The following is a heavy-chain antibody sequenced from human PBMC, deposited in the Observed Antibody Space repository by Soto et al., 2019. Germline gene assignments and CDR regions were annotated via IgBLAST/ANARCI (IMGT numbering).Heavy chain of an antibody. CDR3: AHRLALRSTWNYGAFEF. CDR1: GFSLTTYGVG. CDR2: TYWDDDN. J-gene: IGHJ4*03. V-gene: IGHV2-5*02. Sequence: SGPTLVNPTQTLTLTCSFSGFSLTTYGVGVGWVRQPPGKALEWLAFTYWDDDNRYNPSLKSRLTTTKDTSKKQSVLTMTNMNPADTATYFSAHRLALRSTWNYGAFEFWGQGALVTVSS. D-gene: IGHD1-7*01.